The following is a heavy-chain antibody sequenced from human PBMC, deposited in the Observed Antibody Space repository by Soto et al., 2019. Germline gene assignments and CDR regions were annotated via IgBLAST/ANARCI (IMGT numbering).Heavy chain of an antibody. CDR2: IYYSGST. V-gene: IGHV4-39*01. CDR1: GGSISSSSYY. D-gene: IGHD5-18*01. J-gene: IGHJ4*02. CDR3: ARRGKYSYGSKYYFDY. Sequence: QLQLQESGPGLVKPSETLSLTCTVSGGSISSSSYYWGWIRQPPGKGLEWIGSIYYSGSTYYNPSLKRRAPISVDTSKNQFSLKLSSVTAADTAVYYCARRGKYSYGSKYYFDYWGQGTLVTVSS.